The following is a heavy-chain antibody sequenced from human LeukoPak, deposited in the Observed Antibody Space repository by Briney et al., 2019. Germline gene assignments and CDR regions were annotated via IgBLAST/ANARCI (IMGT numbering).Heavy chain of an antibody. CDR2: VNWDGSRI. D-gene: IGHD3-22*01. J-gene: IGHJ3*02. CDR1: GFTFGDHA. CDR3: ARASYYDDTSGLGAFDI. Sequence: GRSLRLSCAASGFTFGDHAMYWVRQAPGKGLGRVSGVNWDGSRIGYADAVKGRFTISKDSGKNCLYLQMNSLRAEDTALYYCARASYYDDTSGLGAFDIWGQGTLVTVSS. V-gene: IGHV3-9*01.